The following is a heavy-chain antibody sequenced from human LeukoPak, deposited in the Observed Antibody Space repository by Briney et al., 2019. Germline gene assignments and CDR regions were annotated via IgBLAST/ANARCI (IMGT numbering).Heavy chain of an antibody. J-gene: IGHJ4*02. CDR1: GYTFTSYY. CDR2: INPSGGST. D-gene: IGHD3-10*01. V-gene: IGHV1-46*01. Sequence: ASVKVSCTASGYTFTSYYMHWVRQAPGQGLEWMGIINPSGGSTSYAQKFQGRVTMTRDTSTSTVYMELSSLRSEDTAVYYCARDGARYYGSGSLDYWGQGTLVTVSS. CDR3: ARDGARYYGSGSLDY.